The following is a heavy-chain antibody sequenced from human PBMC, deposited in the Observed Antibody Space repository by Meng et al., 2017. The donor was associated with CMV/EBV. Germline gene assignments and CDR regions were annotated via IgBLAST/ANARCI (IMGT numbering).Heavy chain of an antibody. CDR2: ISSSSSYI. D-gene: IGHD3-3*01. Sequence: GESLKISCAASGFTFSSYSMNWVRQAPGKGLEWVSSISSSSSYIYYADSVKGRFTISRDNAKNSLYLQMNSLRAEDTAGYYCARGEDFWSGYYRFDYWGQGTLVTVSS. J-gene: IGHJ4*02. CDR1: GFTFSSYS. CDR3: ARGEDFWSGYYRFDY. V-gene: IGHV3-21*01.